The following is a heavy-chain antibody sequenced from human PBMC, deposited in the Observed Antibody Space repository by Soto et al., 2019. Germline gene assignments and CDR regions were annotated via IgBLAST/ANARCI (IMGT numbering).Heavy chain of an antibody. V-gene: IGHV3-23*01. CDR2: ISGSGGST. D-gene: IGHD1-1*01. Sequence: GGSLRLSCAASGFTFSSYAMSWVRQAPGKGLEWVSAISGSGGSTYYADSVKGRFTISRDNSKNTLYLQMNSLRAEDTAVYYCAKGKERRSGSYGMDVWGQGTTVTVSS. CDR3: AKGKERRSGSYGMDV. CDR1: GFTFSSYA. J-gene: IGHJ6*02.